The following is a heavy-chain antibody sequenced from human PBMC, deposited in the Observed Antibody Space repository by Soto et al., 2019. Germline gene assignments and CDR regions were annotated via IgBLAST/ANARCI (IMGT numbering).Heavy chain of an antibody. CDR2: IYHTGIA. V-gene: IGHV4-4*02. Sequence: KPSYTLSLTCTVYGDSITNNHWWSWVRQPPGKGPELIGEIYHTGIANYNPSLESRVAFSVEESKNQFSLSLTSVTAADTAVYYCVSKLGPYYYGLDVWGQGTTVTVSS. CDR1: GDSITNNHW. CDR3: VSKLGPYYYGLDV. D-gene: IGHD3-16*01. J-gene: IGHJ6*02.